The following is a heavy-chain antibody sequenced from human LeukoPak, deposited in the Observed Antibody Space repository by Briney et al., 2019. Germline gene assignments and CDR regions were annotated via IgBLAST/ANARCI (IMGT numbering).Heavy chain of an antibody. CDR2: IYYSGST. Sequence: PSETLSLTCTVSGGSISSGGYYWSWIRQHPGKGLEWIGYIYYSGSTYYNPSLKSRVTISVDTSKNQFSLKLSSATAADTAVYYCARDSRVATIQASTGSYGMDVWGKGTTVTVSS. D-gene: IGHD5-12*01. CDR1: GGSISSGGYY. V-gene: IGHV4-31*03. J-gene: IGHJ6*04. CDR3: ARDSRVATIQASTGSYGMDV.